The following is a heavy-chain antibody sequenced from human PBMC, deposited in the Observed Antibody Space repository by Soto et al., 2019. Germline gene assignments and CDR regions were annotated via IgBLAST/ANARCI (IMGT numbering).Heavy chain of an antibody. D-gene: IGHD2-15*01. CDR3: ATRRPCSGGSCYSADWYFDL. CDR1: GYTFTSYG. V-gene: IGHV1-18*01. CDR2: ISAYNGNT. J-gene: IGHJ2*01. Sequence: QVQLVQSGAEVKKPGASVKVSCKASGYTFTSYGISWVRQAPGQGLEWMGWISAYNGNTNYAQKLQGRVTMTTDTSTSTAYMELRSLGSDDTAVYYCATRRPCSGGSCYSADWYFDLWGRGTLVTVSS.